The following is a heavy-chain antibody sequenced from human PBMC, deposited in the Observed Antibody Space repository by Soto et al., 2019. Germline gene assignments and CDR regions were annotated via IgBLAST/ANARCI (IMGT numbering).Heavy chain of an antibody. J-gene: IGHJ4*02. D-gene: IGHD4-17*01. CDR2: IWYDGSNK. Sequence: GGSLRLSCAASGFTFSSYGMHWVRQAPGKGLEWVAVIWYDGSNKYYADSVKGRFTISRDNSKNTLYLQMNSLRAEDTAVYYCASGSRTTVTPIDYWGQGTLVTVSS. V-gene: IGHV3-33*01. CDR3: ASGSRTTVTPIDY. CDR1: GFTFSSYG.